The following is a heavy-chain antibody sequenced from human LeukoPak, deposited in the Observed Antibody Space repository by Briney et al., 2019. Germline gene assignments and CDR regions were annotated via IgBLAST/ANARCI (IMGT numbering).Heavy chain of an antibody. J-gene: IGHJ4*02. Sequence: GGSLRLSCAASGFNFSRYWMTWVRQAPGEGLEFVANIKQDGSVINYVDSVKGRFTISRDNAKNSVHLQMNSLRVEDTAVYYCARDGSPWDSWGQGTLVTVSS. V-gene: IGHV3-7*01. CDR3: ARDGSPWDS. D-gene: IGHD6-13*01. CDR1: GFNFSRYW. CDR2: IKQDGSVI.